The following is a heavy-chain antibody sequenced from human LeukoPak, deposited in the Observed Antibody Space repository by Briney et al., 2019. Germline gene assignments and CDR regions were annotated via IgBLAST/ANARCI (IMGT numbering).Heavy chain of an antibody. CDR3: AREGGAYYYYYMDV. D-gene: IGHD3-16*01. Sequence: PSQTLSLTCTVSGGSISSGSYYWSWIRQPAGKGLEWIGRIYTNGSTNYNPSLKSRVTISVDTSKNQFSLKLSSVTAADTAVYYCAREGGAYYYYYMDVWGKGTTVTVSS. CDR1: GGSISSGSYY. CDR2: IYTNGST. V-gene: IGHV4-61*02. J-gene: IGHJ6*03.